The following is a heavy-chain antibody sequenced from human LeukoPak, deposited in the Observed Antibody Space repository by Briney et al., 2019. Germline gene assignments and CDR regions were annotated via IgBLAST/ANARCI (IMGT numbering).Heavy chain of an antibody. J-gene: IGHJ4*02. Sequence: ASVKVSCKVSGCTLTELSMHWVRQAPGKGLEWMGGFDPEDGETIYAQKFQGRVTMTEDTSTDTAYMELSSLRSEDTAVYYCATGDYGDYVGAFDYWGQGTLVTVSS. CDR2: FDPEDGET. V-gene: IGHV1-24*01. CDR3: ATGDYGDYVGAFDY. CDR1: GCTLTELS. D-gene: IGHD4-17*01.